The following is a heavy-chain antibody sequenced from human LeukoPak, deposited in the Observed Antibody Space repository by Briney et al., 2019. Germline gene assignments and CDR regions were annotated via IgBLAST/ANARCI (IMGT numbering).Heavy chain of an antibody. V-gene: IGHV1-2*02. J-gene: IGHJ4*02. Sequence: ASVKVSCKASGYTFAGYYVCWVRQAPGQGLEWMGWINPNSGGTKYAQKFQGRVTMTRDTSINTAYMELSRLGSDDTAVYYCARVRDYSSSSLDYWGQGTLVTVST. CDR3: ARVRDYSSSSLDY. CDR1: GYTFAGYY. D-gene: IGHD6-6*01. CDR2: INPNSGGT.